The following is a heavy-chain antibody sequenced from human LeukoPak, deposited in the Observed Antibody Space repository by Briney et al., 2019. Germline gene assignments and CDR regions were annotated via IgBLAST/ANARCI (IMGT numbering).Heavy chain of an antibody. V-gene: IGHV3-23*01. Sequence: PGGSLRLSCATSGFTLSSYDMSWVRQAPGKGLEWVSAIGGSRTTTYFADSVKGRFTISRDGSKNTLYLQMNSLRAEDTAVYYCARQSGLGFDFWGQGTLVTVSS. D-gene: IGHD6-19*01. CDR1: GFTLSSYD. CDR3: ARQSGLGFDF. J-gene: IGHJ4*02. CDR2: IGGSRTTT.